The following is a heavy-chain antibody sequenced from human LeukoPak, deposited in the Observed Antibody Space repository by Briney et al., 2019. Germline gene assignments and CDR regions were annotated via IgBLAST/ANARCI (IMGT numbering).Heavy chain of an antibody. V-gene: IGHV4-34*01. CDR1: GGSFSGYY. D-gene: IGHD6-13*01. CDR3: ARGVAAAGIWFDP. CDR2: INHSGST. J-gene: IGHJ5*02. Sequence: PSQTLSLTCAVYGGSFSGYYWSWIRQPPGKGLEWIGEINHSGSTNYNPSLKSRVTISVDTSKTQFSLKLSSVTAADTAVYYCARGVAAAGIWFDPWGQGTLVTVSS.